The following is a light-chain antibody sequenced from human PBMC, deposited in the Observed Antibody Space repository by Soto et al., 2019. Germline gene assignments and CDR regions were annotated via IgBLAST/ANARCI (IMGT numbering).Light chain of an antibody. CDR3: QVWDSSSDHYV. Sequence: SYELTQPPSVSVAPGKTARITCGGNNIGSKSVHWYQQKPGQAPVLVIYYDSDRPSGIPERFSGSNSGNTATLTISRVEAGDEADYYCQVWDSSSDHYVFGNGLKVTVL. J-gene: IGLJ1*01. CDR1: NIGSKS. CDR2: YDS. V-gene: IGLV3-21*04.